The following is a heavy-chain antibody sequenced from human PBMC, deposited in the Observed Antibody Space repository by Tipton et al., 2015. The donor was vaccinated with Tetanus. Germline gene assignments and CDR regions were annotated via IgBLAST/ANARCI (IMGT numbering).Heavy chain of an antibody. CDR3: ARRYITLGRDGYNTVSDY. CDR2: IYYSGST. Sequence: TLSLTCTVSGGSISSSSYYWGWIRQPPGKGLEWIGSIYYSGSTYYNPSLKSRVTISVDTSKNQFPLKLSSVTAADTAVYYCARRYITLGRDGYNTVSDYWGQGTLVTVSS. J-gene: IGHJ4*02. D-gene: IGHD5-24*01. CDR1: GGSISSSSYY. V-gene: IGHV4-39*01.